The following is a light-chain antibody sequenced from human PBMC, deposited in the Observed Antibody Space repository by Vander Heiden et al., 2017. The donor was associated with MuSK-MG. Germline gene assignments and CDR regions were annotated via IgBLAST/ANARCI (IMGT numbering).Light chain of an antibody. CDR2: GAS. V-gene: IGKV3-15*01. CDR3: QQYKNWPPYT. Sequence: EIVMTQSPVTLSVSPGERATLSCRASQSVSSNLAWYQQKPGQAPRLLIYGASTRATGVPARFSGSGYGTEFTLTISSRQSEDFALYYCQQYKNWPPYTFGQGTKVEIK. CDR1: QSVSSN. J-gene: IGKJ2*01.